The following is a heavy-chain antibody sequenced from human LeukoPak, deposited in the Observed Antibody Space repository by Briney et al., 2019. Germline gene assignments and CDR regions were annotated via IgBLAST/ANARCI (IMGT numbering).Heavy chain of an antibody. Sequence: GGSLRLSCAASGFTFSSYGMHWVRQAPGKGLEWVAVMSYDESNKYYADSVKGRFTISRDNSKNTLYLQMNSLRAEDTAVYYCAKEVIVGVSFDYWGQGTLVTVSS. CDR1: GFTFSSYG. CDR2: MSYDESNK. V-gene: IGHV3-30*18. J-gene: IGHJ4*02. CDR3: AKEVIVGVSFDY. D-gene: IGHD1-26*01.